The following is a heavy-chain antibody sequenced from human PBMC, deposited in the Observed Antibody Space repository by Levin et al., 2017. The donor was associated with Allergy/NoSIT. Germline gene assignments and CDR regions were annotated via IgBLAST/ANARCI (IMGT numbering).Heavy chain of an antibody. CDR2: ISYDGSNK. D-gene: IGHD4-17*01. CDR3: AREETTVTTRAWGMDV. J-gene: IGHJ6*02. Sequence: GGSLRLSCAASGFTFSSYAMHWVRQAPGKGLEWVAVISYDGSNKYYADSVKGRFTISRDNSKNTLYLQMNSLRAEDTAVYYCAREETTVTTRAWGMDVWGQGTTVTVSS. V-gene: IGHV3-30*04. CDR1: GFTFSSYA.